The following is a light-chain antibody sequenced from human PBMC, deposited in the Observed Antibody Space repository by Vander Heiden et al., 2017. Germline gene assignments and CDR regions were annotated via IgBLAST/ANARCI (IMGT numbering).Light chain of an antibody. CDR1: SSNIGKNY. Sequence: QSVLPQPPSVSAAPGQKVTISCSGSSSNIGKNYVSWYQQVPGTAPKLLIYDNNKRPSGIPDRFSGSKSGTSATLGITGLQTGDEADYYCGTWDSSLSNAVFGTGTKVTVL. J-gene: IGLJ1*01. CDR3: GTWDSSLSNAV. CDR2: DNN. V-gene: IGLV1-51*01.